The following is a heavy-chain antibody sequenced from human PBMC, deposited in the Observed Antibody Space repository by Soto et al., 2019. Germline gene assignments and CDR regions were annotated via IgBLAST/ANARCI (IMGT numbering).Heavy chain of an antibody. V-gene: IGHV3-21*01. D-gene: IGHD2-2*01. Sequence: WGSLRLSCAASGFTFSSYSMNWVRQAPGKGLEWVSSISSSSSYIYYADSVTGRFTISRDNAKNSLYLQMNSLRAEDTAVYYCAREVGGLPGYWVQGTLVTVSS. J-gene: IGHJ4*02. CDR1: GFTFSSYS. CDR2: ISSSSSYI. CDR3: AREVGGLPGY.